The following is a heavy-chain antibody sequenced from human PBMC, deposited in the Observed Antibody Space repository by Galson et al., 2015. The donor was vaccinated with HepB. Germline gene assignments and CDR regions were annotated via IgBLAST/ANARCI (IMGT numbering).Heavy chain of an antibody. J-gene: IGHJ6*03. D-gene: IGHD4-17*01. CDR2: ISGSGGST. V-gene: IGHV3-23*01. CDR3: AKVVDYGDYVKSYYYMDV. CDR1: GFTLSNYA. Sequence: SLRLSCAVSGFTLSNYAMNWVRQAPGKGLEWVSVISGSGGSTYYTDSVKGRFTISRDNSKNTLSLQTNSLRAEDTAVYYCAKVVDYGDYVKSYYYMDVWGKGTTVTVSS.